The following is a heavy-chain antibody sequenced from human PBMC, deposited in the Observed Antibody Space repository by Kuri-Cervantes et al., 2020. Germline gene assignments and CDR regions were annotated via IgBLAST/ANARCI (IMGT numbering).Heavy chain of an antibody. J-gene: IGHJ4*02. V-gene: IGHV1-24*01. CDR1: GYTLTELS. D-gene: IGHD4-17*01. CDR3: ARDPPDRLRQLTN. CDR2: FDPEDGET. Sequence: ASVKVSCKVSGYTLTELSMHWVRQAPGKGLEWMGGFDPEDGETIYAQKFQGRVTITADESTSTAYMELSSLRSEDTAVYYCARDPPDRLRQLTNWGQGTLVTVSS.